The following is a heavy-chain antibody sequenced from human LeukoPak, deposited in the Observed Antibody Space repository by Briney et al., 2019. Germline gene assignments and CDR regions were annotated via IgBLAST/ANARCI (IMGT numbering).Heavy chain of an antibody. Sequence: KPSETLSLTCTVSGGSISSYYWSWIRQPPGKGLEWIGYIYYSGSTNYNPSLKSRVTISVDTSKNQFSLKLSSVTAADTAVYYCSRHRAGSYTFDYWGQGTLVTVSS. V-gene: IGHV4-59*08. CDR2: IYYSGST. D-gene: IGHD1-26*01. CDR1: GGSISSYY. J-gene: IGHJ4*02. CDR3: SRHRAGSYTFDY.